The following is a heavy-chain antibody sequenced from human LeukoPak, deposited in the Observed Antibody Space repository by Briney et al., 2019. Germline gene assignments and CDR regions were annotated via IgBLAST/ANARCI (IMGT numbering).Heavy chain of an antibody. CDR1: GFTFSSYS. CDR2: ISSSSSYI. CDR3: ARGREVKLLLYYFDY. Sequence: GGSLRLSCAAPGFTFSSYSMNWVRQAPGKGLEWVSPISSSSSYIYYADPVKGRFTISRDNAKNSLYLQMNSLRAEDTAVYYCARGREVKLLLYYFDYWGQGTLVTVSS. D-gene: IGHD2-15*01. J-gene: IGHJ4*02. V-gene: IGHV3-21*01.